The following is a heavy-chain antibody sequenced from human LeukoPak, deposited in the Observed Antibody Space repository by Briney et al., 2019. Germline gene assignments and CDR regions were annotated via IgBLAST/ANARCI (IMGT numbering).Heavy chain of an antibody. Sequence: GGSLRLSCAASGFTFSSYAMSWVRQAPGKGLEWVSAISGSGGSTYYADSVKGRFTISRDNSKNTLYLQMTSLKTEDTAVYYCTTPISSSWDFYYYYGMDVWGQGTTVTVSS. D-gene: IGHD6-13*01. V-gene: IGHV3-23*01. CDR1: GFTFSSYA. CDR2: ISGSGGST. CDR3: TTPISSSWDFYYYYGMDV. J-gene: IGHJ6*02.